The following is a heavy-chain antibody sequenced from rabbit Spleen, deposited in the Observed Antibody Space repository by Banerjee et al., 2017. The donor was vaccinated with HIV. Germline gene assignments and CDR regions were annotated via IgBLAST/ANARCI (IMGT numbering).Heavy chain of an antibody. CDR3: GRDANGGVRLSHLDL. D-gene: IGHD6-1*01. Sequence: QEQLEESGGGLVKPGGTLTLTCKASGFDLSQNYVMCGVRQAPGKGLEWIGCIGSNSGNTYYASWAKGRFTISTSTSLNTVTLQLNSLTAADTATYFCGRDANGGVRLSHLDLWGQGTLVTVS. V-gene: IGHV1S43*01. CDR1: GFDLSQNYV. CDR2: IGSNSGNT. J-gene: IGHJ3*01.